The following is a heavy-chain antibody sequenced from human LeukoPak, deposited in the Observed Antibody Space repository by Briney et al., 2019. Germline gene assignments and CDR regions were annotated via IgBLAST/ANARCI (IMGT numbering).Heavy chain of an antibody. D-gene: IGHD3-10*01. CDR1: GGSISSSNW. CDR2: IYHSGST. J-gene: IGHJ5*02. CDR3: ARWYGSGSYLRFDP. Sequence: PSETLSLTCAVSGGSISSSNWWSWVRQPPGKGLEWIGEIYHSGSTNYNPSLKSRVTISVDTSKNQFSLKLSSVTAADTAVYYCARWYGSGSYLRFDPWGQGTLVTVSS. V-gene: IGHV4-4*02.